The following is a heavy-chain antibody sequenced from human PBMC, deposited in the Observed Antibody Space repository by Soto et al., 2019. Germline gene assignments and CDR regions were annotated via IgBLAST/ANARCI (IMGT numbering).Heavy chain of an antibody. V-gene: IGHV3-23*01. Sequence: GGSLRLSCVASGFTFSSYAMSWVRQAPGKGLEWVSAISGSGGSTYYADSGKGRFTISRDNSKNTLYLQMNSLRAEETAVYYGAKERNWYGEDAFDIWGQGTMVTVSS. CDR2: ISGSGGST. D-gene: IGHD1-20*01. CDR1: GFTFSSYA. J-gene: IGHJ3*02. CDR3: AKERNWYGEDAFDI.